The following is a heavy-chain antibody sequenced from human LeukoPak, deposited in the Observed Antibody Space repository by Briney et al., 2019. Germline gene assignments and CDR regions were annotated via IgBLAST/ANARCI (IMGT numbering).Heavy chain of an antibody. Sequence: SVKVSCKASGGTFSSYAISWVRQAPGQGLEWMGGIIPIFGTANYAQKFQGRVTITADESTSTAYMELSSLRSEDTAVYYCARGKSIGYCSGGSCYGVLPIWGQGTLVTVSS. V-gene: IGHV1-69*13. CDR1: GGTFSSYA. D-gene: IGHD2-15*01. CDR2: IIPIFGTA. CDR3: ARGKSIGYCSGGSCYGVLPI. J-gene: IGHJ4*02.